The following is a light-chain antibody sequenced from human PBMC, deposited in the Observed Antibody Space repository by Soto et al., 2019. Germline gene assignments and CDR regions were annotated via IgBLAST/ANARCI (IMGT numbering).Light chain of an antibody. Sequence: IRMTQSPSSFSASSGDRVTITCRASQGISSSLAWYKQKPGKATKVLIHAASTLPSRVPSRFSGSGSGTDFTLTINYLQSEDFATYYCQQYYSYPLTFGGGTKVDIK. V-gene: IGKV1-8*01. J-gene: IGKJ4*01. CDR1: QGISSS. CDR3: QQYYSYPLT. CDR2: AAS.